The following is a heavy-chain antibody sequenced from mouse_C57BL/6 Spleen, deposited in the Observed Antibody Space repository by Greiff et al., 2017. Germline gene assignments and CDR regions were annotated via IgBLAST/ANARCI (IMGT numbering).Heavy chain of an antibody. D-gene: IGHD2-4*01. CDR2: IYPGDSDT. J-gene: IGHJ1*03. CDR3: ARWYDYDEGNWYFDV. V-gene: IGHV1-80*01. CDR1: GYAFSSYW. Sequence: QVQLQQSGAELVKPGASVKISCKASGYAFSSYWMNWVKQRPGKGLEWIGQIYPGDSDTNYNGKFKGKATLTADKSSSTAYMQLSSLTSEDSAVYFCARWYDYDEGNWYFDVWGTGTTVTVSS.